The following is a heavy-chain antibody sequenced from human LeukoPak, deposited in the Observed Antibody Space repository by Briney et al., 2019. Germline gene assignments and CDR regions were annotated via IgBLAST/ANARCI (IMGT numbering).Heavy chain of an antibody. CDR2: IKQDGSEK. J-gene: IGHJ4*02. V-gene: IGHV3-7*03. D-gene: IGHD1-14*01. CDR1: GFTFSSYW. Sequence: PGGSLRLSCAASGFTFSSYWMSWVRQAPGKGLEWVANIKQDGSEKYYVDSIKGRFTISRDNTKNSLYLQMNSLKTEDTAVYYCTTEIDYWDQGTLVTVSS. CDR3: TTEIDY.